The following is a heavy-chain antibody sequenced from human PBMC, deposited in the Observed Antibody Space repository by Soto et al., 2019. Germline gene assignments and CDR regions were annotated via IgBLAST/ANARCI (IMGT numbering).Heavy chain of an antibody. CDR1: GYTFTSYA. CDR3: ARDHTRDSSGYYTNWFDP. D-gene: IGHD3-22*01. J-gene: IGHJ5*02. CDR2: INAGNGNT. V-gene: IGHV1-3*01. Sequence: QVQLVQSGAEVKKPGASVKVSCKASGYTFTSYAMHWVRQAPGQRLEWMGWINAGNGNTKYSQKFQGRVTITRDTSASTAYMELSSLRSEDTAVYYCARDHTRDSSGYYTNWFDPRGQGTLVTVSS.